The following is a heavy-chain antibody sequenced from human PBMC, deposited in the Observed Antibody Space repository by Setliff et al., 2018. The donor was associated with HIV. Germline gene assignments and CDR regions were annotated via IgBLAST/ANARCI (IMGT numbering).Heavy chain of an antibody. Sequence: SVKVSCKASGGTFSSYAISWVRQAPGQGLEWMGGIIPIFGTANYAQKFQGTVTITADKSTSTVYMELRSLKSEDTAVYYCARGNDYVSSGYYLDWGQGTLVTVSS. CDR2: IIPIFGTA. CDR1: GGTFSSYA. CDR3: ARGNDYVSSGYYLD. D-gene: IGHD3-22*01. J-gene: IGHJ4*02. V-gene: IGHV1-69*06.